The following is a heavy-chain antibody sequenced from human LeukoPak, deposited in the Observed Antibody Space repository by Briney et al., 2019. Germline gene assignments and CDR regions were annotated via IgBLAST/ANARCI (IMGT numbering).Heavy chain of an antibody. CDR2: ISGSGGST. D-gene: IGHD5-18*01. V-gene: IGHV3-23*01. CDR3: AKDDGDTSYFIRPKNAFDV. Sequence: GGSLRLSCAASGFTFSSYAMSWVRQAPGKGLEWVSAISGSGGSTYYADSVKGRFTISRDNSKNTLYLQMNSLRAEDTAVYYCAKDDGDTSYFIRPKNAFDVWGQGTLVTVSS. CDR1: GFTFSSYA. J-gene: IGHJ3*01.